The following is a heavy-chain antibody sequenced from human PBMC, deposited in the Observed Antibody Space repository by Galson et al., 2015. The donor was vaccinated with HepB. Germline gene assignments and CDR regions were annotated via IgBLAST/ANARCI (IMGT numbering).Heavy chain of an antibody. D-gene: IGHD6-13*01. CDR2: ISYDGSNN. Sequence: SMRLSCAASGFTFSSYAMHWVRQAPGKGLEWVAVISYDGSNNYYADSVKGRFTISRDNSKDTLYLQMNSLRAEDTAVYYCARDNPQEIAAAGTRSYYYYYGMDVWGQGTTVTVSS. V-gene: IGHV3-30-3*01. J-gene: IGHJ6*02. CDR3: ARDNPQEIAAAGTRSYYYYYGMDV. CDR1: GFTFSSYA.